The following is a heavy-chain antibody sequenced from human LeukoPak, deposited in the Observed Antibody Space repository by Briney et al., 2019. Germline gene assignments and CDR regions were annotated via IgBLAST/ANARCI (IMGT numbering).Heavy chain of an antibody. J-gene: IGHJ5*01. CDR2: MNPNSGDT. Sequence: ASVKVSCKASGYTFTNYDINWVRQATGQGLEWMGWMNPNSGDTGYAQKFQGRVTMTRDTSISTAYMELTSLTSDDTAIFYCTRTGMGGNVWIDSWGQGTLVTVSS. CDR3: TRTGMGGNVWIDS. CDR1: GYTFTNYD. V-gene: IGHV1-8*01. D-gene: IGHD1-26*01.